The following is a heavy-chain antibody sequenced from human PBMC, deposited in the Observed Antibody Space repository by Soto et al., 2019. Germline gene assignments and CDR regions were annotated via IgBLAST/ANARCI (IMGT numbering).Heavy chain of an antibody. CDR1: GYTFRNYA. V-gene: IGHV1-18*04. J-gene: IGHJ5*01. D-gene: IGHD3-3*01. CDR2: INTYKGDT. CDR3: ARDAAFWSGRNLNWFDS. Sequence: QVHLVQSGAEVKEPGASVKVSCKASGYTFRNYAITWVRQAPGQGLEWMGWINTYKGDTNYAHKFQGRVTMTTDTSTRTAYMELRSLRSDDTAIYYCARDAAFWSGRNLNWFDSWGQGTLVTVSS.